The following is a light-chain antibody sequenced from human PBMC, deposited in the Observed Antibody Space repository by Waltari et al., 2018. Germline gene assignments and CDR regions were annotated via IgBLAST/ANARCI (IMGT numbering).Light chain of an antibody. Sequence: DIVMTQSPESLAVSLGERDSITCKSSQRVLHSSNKKNYFAWYQQKPGQPPKLLIYWASTRKSGVPDRFSGSGSGTDFTLTISSLQAEDVAVYYCQQFQSHLRTFGQVTKVEIK. V-gene: IGKV4-1*01. CDR1: QRVLHSSNKKNY. CDR2: WAS. J-gene: IGKJ1*01. CDR3: QQFQSHLRT.